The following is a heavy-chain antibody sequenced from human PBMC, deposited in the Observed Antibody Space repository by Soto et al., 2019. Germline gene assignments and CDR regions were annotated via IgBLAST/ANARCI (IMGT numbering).Heavy chain of an antibody. CDR1: GGSISGRIYY. V-gene: IGHV4-39*01. J-gene: IGHJ4*02. CDR3: ARRYCTKGVGYTDTLPRCYDY. CDR2: SYYSGST. Sequence: SETLSLPCTVSGGSISGRIYYWGWIRHPPGQGLERIGSSYYSGSTSYTPSLRSRVSVSVDTSKNQFSLKLSSVTAAETAVYYCARRYCTKGVGYTDTLPRCYDYCGRGNLVAVSS. D-gene: IGHD2-8*01.